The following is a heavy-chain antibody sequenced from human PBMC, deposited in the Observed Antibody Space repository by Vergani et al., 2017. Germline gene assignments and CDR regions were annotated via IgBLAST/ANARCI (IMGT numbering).Heavy chain of an antibody. CDR3: ARIREDTAMGAFDI. V-gene: IGHV2-70*01. D-gene: IGHD5-18*01. CDR2: IDWDDDK. CDR1: GFSLSTSGMC. J-gene: IGHJ3*02. Sequence: QVTLRESGPALVKPTQTLTLTCTFSGFSLSTSGMCVSWIRQPPGKALEWHALIDWDDDKYYSTSLKTRLTISKDTSKNQVVLTMTNMDPVDTATYYCARIREDTAMGAFDIWGQGTMVTVSS.